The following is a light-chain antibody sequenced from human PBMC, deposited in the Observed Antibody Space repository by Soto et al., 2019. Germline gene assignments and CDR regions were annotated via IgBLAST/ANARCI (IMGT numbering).Light chain of an antibody. J-gene: IGKJ1*01. CDR2: DVS. Sequence: DIQMTQSPSTLSALVGDRVTITCRASQSISTWLAWYQQKPGKAPKLLIYDVSSLESGVPSRFSGSGSGTEFTLTIRSLQPDDFATYYCQQYNSLWSFGQGTKVEIK. CDR1: QSISTW. V-gene: IGKV1-5*01. CDR3: QQYNSLWS.